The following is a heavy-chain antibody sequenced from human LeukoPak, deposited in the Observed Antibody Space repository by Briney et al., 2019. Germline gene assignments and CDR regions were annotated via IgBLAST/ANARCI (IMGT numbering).Heavy chain of an antibody. Sequence: SETLSLTCTVSSGSISSSSYCWGWIRQPPGKGLEWIGSFYYSGSTHYNPSLKSRVTISVDTSKNQFSLKLSSVTAADTAVYYCASEGLAVAGTQRGFDYWGQGTLVTVSS. CDR1: SGSISSSSYC. CDR2: FYYSGST. D-gene: IGHD6-19*01. J-gene: IGHJ4*02. V-gene: IGHV4-39*07. CDR3: ASEGLAVAGTQRGFDY.